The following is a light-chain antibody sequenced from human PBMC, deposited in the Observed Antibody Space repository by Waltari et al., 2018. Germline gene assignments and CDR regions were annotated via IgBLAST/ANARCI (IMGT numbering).Light chain of an antibody. CDR1: QGISSW. Sequence: DIQLTQSTSSVSASAGDSVTVACRASQGISSWLTWYQQKPGEAPKLLIFAASTLETGVPSRFSGGGSGTEFNLTISSLQPEDLGTYYCQQAADFPLTFGGGTKVEIK. V-gene: IGKV1-12*01. J-gene: IGKJ4*01. CDR2: AAS. CDR3: QQAADFPLT.